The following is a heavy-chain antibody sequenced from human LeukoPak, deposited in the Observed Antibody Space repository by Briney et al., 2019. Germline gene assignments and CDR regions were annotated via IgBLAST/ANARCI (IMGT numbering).Heavy chain of an antibody. CDR3: ARTDCSSTSCFFAFDV. CDR2: IYSGGST. D-gene: IGHD2-2*01. CDR1: GSTVSSNY. Sequence: GGSLRLSCAASGSTVSSNYMSWVRQAPGKGLEWVSVIYSGGSTYYADSVKGRFTISRDNSKNTLYLQMYSLRAEDTAVYYCARTDCSSTSCFFAFDVWGQGTMVTVSS. J-gene: IGHJ3*01. V-gene: IGHV3-53*01.